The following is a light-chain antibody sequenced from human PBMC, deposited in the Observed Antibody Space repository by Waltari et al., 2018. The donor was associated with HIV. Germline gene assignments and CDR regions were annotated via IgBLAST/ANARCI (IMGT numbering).Light chain of an antibody. V-gene: IGKV3-11*01. CDR3: QQRSNWPGIT. CDR2: DAS. CDR1: QSVSSY. J-gene: IGKJ5*01. Sequence: EIVLTQSPATLSSSPGERATLSCRASQSVSSYLAWYQQKPGQAPRLLIYDASNRATGIPARFSGSGSGTDFTLTISSIEPEDFAVYYCQQRSNWPGITFGQGTRLEIK.